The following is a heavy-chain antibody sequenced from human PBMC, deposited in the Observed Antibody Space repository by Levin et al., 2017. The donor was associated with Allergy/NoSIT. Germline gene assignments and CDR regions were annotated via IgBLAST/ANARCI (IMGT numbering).Heavy chain of an antibody. J-gene: IGHJ5*02. V-gene: IGHV1-2*02. Sequence: PGESLKISCKASGYTFTGYYMHWVRQAPGQGLEWMGWINPNSGGTNYAQKFQGRVTMTRDTSISTAYMELSRLRSDDTAVYYCARVHGSGSYRLEPWGQGTLVTVSS. CDR1: GYTFTGYY. CDR3: ARVHGSGSYRLEP. D-gene: IGHD3-10*01. CDR2: INPNSGGT.